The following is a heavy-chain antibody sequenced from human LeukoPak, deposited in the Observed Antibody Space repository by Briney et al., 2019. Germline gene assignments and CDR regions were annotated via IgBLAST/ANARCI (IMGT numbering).Heavy chain of an antibody. CDR3: AISHHELVSAAPFDF. CDR1: GYTFTGYY. V-gene: IGHV1-2*02. CDR2: IYPHSGDT. J-gene: IGHJ4*02. D-gene: IGHD2-2*01. Sequence: ASVKVSCKTSGYTFTGYYLHWVRQAPGEGLEWVGWIYPHSGDTYYAQKFHDRVTMTSDTSINTAYMELSRLRSDDTGVYFCAISHHELVSAAPFDFWGQGTLITVSS.